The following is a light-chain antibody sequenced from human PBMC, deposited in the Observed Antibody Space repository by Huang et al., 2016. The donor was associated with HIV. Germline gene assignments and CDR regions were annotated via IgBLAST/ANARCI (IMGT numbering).Light chain of an antibody. J-gene: IGKJ4*01. CDR1: QSVHSY. V-gene: IGKV3-11*01. CDR2: YAS. Sequence: EIVLTQSPATPSLSPGKRATLSCRSSQSVHSYLAWYQQKPGQAPRLLIYYASNRATGIPARFSGSGSGTDFTLTISNLQSEDFAVYYCQQRSAWPLTFGGGTKVEI. CDR3: QQRSAWPLT.